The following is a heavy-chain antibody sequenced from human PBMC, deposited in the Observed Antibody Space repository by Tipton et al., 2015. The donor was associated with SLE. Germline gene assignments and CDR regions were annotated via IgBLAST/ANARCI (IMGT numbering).Heavy chain of an antibody. CDR3: ARDGGSLEDYMDV. D-gene: IGHD1-26*01. J-gene: IGHJ6*03. Sequence: TLSLTCTVSDGSISSSSYYWGWIRQPPGKELEWIGIIYDGVSTYYNPSLKSRVTISVDTSKNQFSLKLNSVTAADTAVYYCARDGGSLEDYMDVWGKGTTVTVSS. CDR2: IYDGVST. V-gene: IGHV4-39*07. CDR1: DGSISSSSYY.